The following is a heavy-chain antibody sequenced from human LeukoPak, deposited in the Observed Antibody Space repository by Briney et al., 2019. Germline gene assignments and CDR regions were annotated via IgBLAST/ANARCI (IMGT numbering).Heavy chain of an antibody. V-gene: IGHV3-30-3*01. D-gene: IGHD2-2*02. CDR1: GLTFSNYA. CDR3: ARDPRDYCTTTSCYRVSWLDP. J-gene: IGHJ5*02. CDR2: ISYDGSNK. Sequence: PGGSLRLSCVASGLTFSNYAMHWVRQAPGKGLEWVALISYDGSNKNYADSVKGRFTISRDKSKNTLYLQMNSLRVEDTAVYYCARDPRDYCTTTSCYRVSWLDPWGQGTLVPVSS.